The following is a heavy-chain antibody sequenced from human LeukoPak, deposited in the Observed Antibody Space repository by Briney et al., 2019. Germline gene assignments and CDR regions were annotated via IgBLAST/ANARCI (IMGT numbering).Heavy chain of an antibody. V-gene: IGHV4-61*05. D-gene: IGHD2-2*01. CDR1: GGSISSSSYY. Sequence: SETLSLTCTVSGGSISSSSYYWGWIRQPPGKGLEWIGYIYYSGSTNYNPSLKSRVTISVDTSKNQFSLKLSSVTAADTAVYYCARRGKYCSSTSCAMLDAFDIWGQGTMVTVSS. CDR3: ARRGKYCSSTSCAMLDAFDI. J-gene: IGHJ3*02. CDR2: IYYSGST.